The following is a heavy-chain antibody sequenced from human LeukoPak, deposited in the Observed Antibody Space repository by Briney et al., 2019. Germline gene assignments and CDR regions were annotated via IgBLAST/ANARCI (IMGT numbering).Heavy chain of an antibody. V-gene: IGHV3-64D*06. CDR2: ISSNGGST. CDR1: GFTFSSYA. J-gene: IGHJ4*02. Sequence: GGSLRLSCSASGFTFSSYAMHWVRQAPGKGLEYVSAISSNGGSTYYADSVKGRFTISRGNSKNTLYLQMSSLRAEDTAVYYCVKDRVSISSSGYFDYWGQGTLVTVSS. D-gene: IGHD6-13*01. CDR3: VKDRVSISSSGYFDY.